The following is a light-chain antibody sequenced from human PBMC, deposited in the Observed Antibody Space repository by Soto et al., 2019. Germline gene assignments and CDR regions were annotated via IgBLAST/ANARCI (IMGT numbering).Light chain of an antibody. CDR3: QQYHNWPPIT. V-gene: IGKV3-15*01. Sequence: DIVMTLSPATLSVSPGERATLSCRASQSVSSNLAWYQQKPGQAPRLLIYGASTRATGVPARFSGSGSGTEFTLTISSLQSEDFAVYYCQQYHNWPPITFGQGTRLEIK. J-gene: IGKJ5*01. CDR1: QSVSSN. CDR2: GAS.